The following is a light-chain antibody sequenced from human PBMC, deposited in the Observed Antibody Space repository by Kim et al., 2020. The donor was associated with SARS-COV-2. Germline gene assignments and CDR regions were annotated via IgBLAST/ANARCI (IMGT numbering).Light chain of an antibody. Sequence: QRVTISCSGRSSNIGSNYVYWYQQLPGTAPKLLIYRNNQRPSGVPDRFSGSKSGTSASLAISGLRSEDEADYYCAAWDDSLSGYVFGTGTKVTVL. CDR1: SSNIGSNY. CDR2: RNN. V-gene: IGLV1-47*01. CDR3: AAWDDSLSGYV. J-gene: IGLJ1*01.